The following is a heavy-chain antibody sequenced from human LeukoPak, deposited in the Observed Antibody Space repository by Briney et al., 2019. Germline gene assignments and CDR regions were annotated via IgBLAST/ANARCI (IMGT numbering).Heavy chain of an antibody. CDR3: AKDGRSYGLDYFDY. CDR1: GFTFSSYA. D-gene: IGHD5-18*01. CDR2: ISGSGGST. J-gene: IGHJ4*02. Sequence: GGSLRLSCAASGFTFSSYAMSWVRQAPGKGLEWVSAISGSGGSTYYADSVKGRFTISRDNSKNTLYLQMNSLSGEDTAVYYCAKDGRSYGLDYFDYWGQGTLVTVSS. V-gene: IGHV3-23*01.